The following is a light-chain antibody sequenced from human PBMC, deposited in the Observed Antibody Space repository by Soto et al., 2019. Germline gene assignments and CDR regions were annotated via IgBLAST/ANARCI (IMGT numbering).Light chain of an antibody. CDR1: SSDFGRYNY. J-gene: IGLJ1*01. CDR2: DVS. CDR3: NSYTGTRARYV. Sequence: SVLTQPASVSGSPGQSITISCTGTSSDFGRYNYVSWYQQYPGKAPKLMIYDVSGRPSGVSDRFSGSKSGNTASLTISGLQAEDEADYYCNSYTGTRARYVFGTGTKVTV. V-gene: IGLV2-14*03.